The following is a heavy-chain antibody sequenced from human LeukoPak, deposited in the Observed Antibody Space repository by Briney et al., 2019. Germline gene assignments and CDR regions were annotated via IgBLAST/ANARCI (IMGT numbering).Heavy chain of an antibody. V-gene: IGHV4-59*03. CDR1: GGSISSYY. D-gene: IGHD3-22*01. J-gene: IGHJ4*02. CDR2: IYYSGST. CDR3: ARVRGYYFDY. Sequence: SETLSLTCSVSGGSISSYYWSWIRQPPGKGLEWIGYIYYSGSTNYNPSLESRVSIAVDTSKNQFSLKLSSVTAADTAVYYCARVRGYYFDYWGQGTLVTVSS.